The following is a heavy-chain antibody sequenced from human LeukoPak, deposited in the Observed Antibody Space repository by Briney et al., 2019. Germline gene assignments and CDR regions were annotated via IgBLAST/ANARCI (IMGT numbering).Heavy chain of an antibody. CDR1: GYTLTELS. CDR3: ATRAPHSSGYYYVDAFDI. Sequence: ASVKVSCKVSGYTLTELSMHWVRQAPGKGLEWMGGFDPEDGGTIYAQKFQGRVTMTEDTSTDTAYMELSSLRSEDTAVYYCATRAPHSSGYYYVDAFDIWGQGTMVTVSS. V-gene: IGHV1-24*01. J-gene: IGHJ3*02. CDR2: FDPEDGGT. D-gene: IGHD3-22*01.